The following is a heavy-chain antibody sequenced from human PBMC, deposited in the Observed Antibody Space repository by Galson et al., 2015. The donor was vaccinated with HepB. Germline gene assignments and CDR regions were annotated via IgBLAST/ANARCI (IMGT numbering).Heavy chain of an antibody. V-gene: IGHV1-69-2*01. Sequence: VKVSCKVSGYTFTDYYMHWVQQAPGKGLEWMGLVDPEDGETIYAEKFQGRVTITADTSTDTTYMELSSLRSEDTAVYYCGTEIRIAAAATLPDYWGQGTLVTVSS. D-gene: IGHD6-13*01. CDR2: VDPEDGET. CDR1: GYTFTDYY. J-gene: IGHJ4*02. CDR3: GTEIRIAAAATLPDY.